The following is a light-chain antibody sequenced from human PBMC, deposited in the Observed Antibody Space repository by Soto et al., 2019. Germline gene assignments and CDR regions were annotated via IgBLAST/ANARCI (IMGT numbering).Light chain of an antibody. CDR1: TSDVGGYNS. Sequence: QSALTQPASVSGSPGQSITISCTGTTSDVGGYNSVSWYQQRPGKVPRLIIYEVSNRPSGVSNRFSGSKSGNTAFLAISGLQADEEADYYCCSYTTSSAYVFGTGTKVTVL. CDR2: EVS. V-gene: IGLV2-14*01. CDR3: CSYTTSSAYV. J-gene: IGLJ1*01.